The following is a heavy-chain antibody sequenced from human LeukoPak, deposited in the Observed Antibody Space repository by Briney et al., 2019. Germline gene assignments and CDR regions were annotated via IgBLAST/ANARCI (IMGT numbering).Heavy chain of an antibody. J-gene: IGHJ3*02. V-gene: IGHV4-4*07. CDR3: ATTTSILAFDI. CDR1: GDSISSYY. D-gene: IGHD3-3*01. Sequence: SETLSLTCTVSGDSISSYYCNWIRQPAGKGLEYIGRIYSTGSTNYNPSLKSRVTMSVDTSKNHFSLKLSSVTAADTAVYYCATTTSILAFDIWRQGTMVTVSS. CDR2: IYSTGST.